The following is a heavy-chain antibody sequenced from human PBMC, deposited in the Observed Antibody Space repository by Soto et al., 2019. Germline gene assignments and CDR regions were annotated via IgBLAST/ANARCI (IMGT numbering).Heavy chain of an antibody. CDR3: TRSAISPYGGLIGPFDY. V-gene: IGHV1-3*05. D-gene: IGHD3-16*02. CDR2: INPANGNT. CDR1: GYTFTAYA. J-gene: IGHJ4*02. Sequence: QVQLAQSGAEERKPGASVKVSCEATGYTFTAYAMHWVRQAPGQRLEWMGWINPANGNTKYSQKFQGRLIITSDTSAKTVYMELSSLTSEDTAMYYCTRSAISPYGGLIGPFDYWGQGNLVTVSS.